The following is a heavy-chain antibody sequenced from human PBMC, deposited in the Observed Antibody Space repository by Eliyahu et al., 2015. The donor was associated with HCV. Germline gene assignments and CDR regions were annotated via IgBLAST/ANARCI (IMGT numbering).Heavy chain of an antibody. CDR1: GGXIPXXX. CDR2: IHYSGXT. CDR3: ASGGGGIAVTGTGGWFDP. V-gene: IGHV4-59*01. J-gene: IGHJ5*02. D-gene: IGHD6-19*01. Sequence: QVQLQESGPGLVKPSETLSXTCTXSGGXIPXXXWSWIRXPPGKGLEWIGYIHYSGXTNYNPSLKSRVTISVDTSKNQFSLNLTSVTAADTAMYYCASGGGGIAVTGTGGWFDPWGQGTLVTVSS.